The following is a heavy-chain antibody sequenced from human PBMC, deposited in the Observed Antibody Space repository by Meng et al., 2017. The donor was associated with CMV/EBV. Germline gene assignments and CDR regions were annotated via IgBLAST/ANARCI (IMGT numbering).Heavy chain of an antibody. Sequence: ASVKVSRKASGYTFTGYYMHWVRQAPGQGLEWMGWINPNSGGTNYAQKFQGRVTMTRDTSISTAYMELSRLRSDDTAVYYCARDRRGSSRPLYYGMDIWGQGTTVTVSS. CDR3: ARDRRGSSRPLYYGMDI. D-gene: IGHD2-2*01. J-gene: IGHJ6*02. V-gene: IGHV1-2*02. CDR2: INPNSGGT. CDR1: GYTFTGYY.